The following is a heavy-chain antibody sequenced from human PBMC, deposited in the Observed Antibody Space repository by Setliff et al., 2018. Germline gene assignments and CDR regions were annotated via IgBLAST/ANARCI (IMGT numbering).Heavy chain of an antibody. Sequence: ASVKVSCKASGYTFSDYGITWVRQAPGQGLEWMGWISIYTGNAYYAHKLQGRVTMTTDTSTDTAYLELRGLSSDDTAVYYCSRLVRYCSKTTCQTASGAEVWGQGTLVTVSS. CDR1: GYTFSDYG. CDR2: ISIYTGNA. CDR3: SRLVRYCSKTTCQTASGAEV. J-gene: IGHJ4*02. V-gene: IGHV1-18*01. D-gene: IGHD2-8*01.